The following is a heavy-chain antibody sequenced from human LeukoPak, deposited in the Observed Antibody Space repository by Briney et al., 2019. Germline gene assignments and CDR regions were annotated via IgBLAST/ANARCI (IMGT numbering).Heavy chain of an antibody. D-gene: IGHD6-19*01. J-gene: IGHJ4*02. V-gene: IGHV4-39*01. CDR3: ARGFQWRDS. Sequence: SETLSLTCTVSGVSISSTTYYWGWVRQPPGKGLEWIGNIYYSGTTYYNPSPRSRVTISVDTSKNQFSLNLSSVTAADTAVYYCARGFQWRDSWGQGTLVTVSS. CDR1: GVSISSTTYY. CDR2: IYYSGTT.